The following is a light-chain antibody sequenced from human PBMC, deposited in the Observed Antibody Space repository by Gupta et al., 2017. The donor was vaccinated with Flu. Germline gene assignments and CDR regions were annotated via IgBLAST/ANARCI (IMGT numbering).Light chain of an antibody. CDR3: QSYEV. CDR1: SSNIGAGYD. J-gene: IGLJ3*02. Sequence: CTGSSSNIGAGYDVHWYQQLPGTAPKLLIYGNSNRPSGVPDRFSGSKSGTSASLAITGLQAEDEADYYCQSYEVFGGGTKLTVL. V-gene: IGLV1-40*01. CDR2: GNS.